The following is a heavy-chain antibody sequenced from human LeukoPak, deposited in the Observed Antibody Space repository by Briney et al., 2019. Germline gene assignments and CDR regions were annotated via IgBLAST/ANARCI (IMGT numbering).Heavy chain of an antibody. D-gene: IGHD1-26*01. CDR2: IYSGGTT. J-gene: IGHJ4*02. CDR1: GFTVSVNH. CDR3: ASEGSGSYSNY. V-gene: IGHV3-53*01. Sequence: GGSLRLSCAASGFTVSVNHMSWVRQAPGKGLEWVSVIYSGGTTYYTDSVKGRFTISRDNSKNMLYLQMNSLRVEDTAVYYCASEGSGSYSNYWGQGIPVTVSS.